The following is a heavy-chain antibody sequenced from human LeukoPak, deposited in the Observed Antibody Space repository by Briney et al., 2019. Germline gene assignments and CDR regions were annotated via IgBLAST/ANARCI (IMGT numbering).Heavy chain of an antibody. V-gene: IGHV3-21*01. CDR3: ARRGDGYCSSTSCYEGCYFDY. J-gene: IGHJ4*02. Sequence: GGSLRLSCAGSGFTFSSYSMNWVRQAPGKGLEWVSSISSSSSYIYYADSVKGRFTISRDKAKNSLYLQMNSLRAEDTAVYYCARRGDGYCSSTSCYEGCYFDYWGQGTLVTVSS. CDR1: GFTFSSYS. D-gene: IGHD2-2*03. CDR2: ISSSSSYI.